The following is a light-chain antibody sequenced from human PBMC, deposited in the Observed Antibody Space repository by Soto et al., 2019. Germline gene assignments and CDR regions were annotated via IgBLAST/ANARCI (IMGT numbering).Light chain of an antibody. CDR3: QQRFSWWT. J-gene: IGKJ1*01. CDR1: QSVCTY. V-gene: IGKV3-11*01. CDR2: DAS. Sequence: ETVLTQSPATLSLSPGERATLSCRASQSVCTYLAWYQQKPGQAPRLLIYDASNRATGIPARFSGSGSGTDVTLTISSLEPEDFAVYFCQQRFSWWTFGQGTKVEIK.